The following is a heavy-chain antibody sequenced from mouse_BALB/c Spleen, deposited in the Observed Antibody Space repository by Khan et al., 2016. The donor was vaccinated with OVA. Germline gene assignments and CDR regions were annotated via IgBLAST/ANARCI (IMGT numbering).Heavy chain of an antibody. V-gene: IGHV2-6-1*01. CDR3: ARQPYYHYNIMDY. D-gene: IGHD2-10*01. J-gene: IGHJ4*01. Sequence: QVQLKESGPGLVAPSQSLSITCTISGFSLTNYGVHWIRQPPGKGLEWLVVIWSDGSTTYNSALKSRLTITKDNSKSQVFLQMNSLQTVDTAIYFCARQPYYHYNIMDYWGQGTSVTVSS. CDR2: IWSDGST. CDR1: GFSLTNYG.